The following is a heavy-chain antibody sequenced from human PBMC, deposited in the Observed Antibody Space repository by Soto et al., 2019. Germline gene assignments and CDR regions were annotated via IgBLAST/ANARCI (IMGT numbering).Heavy chain of an antibody. CDR1: GGPFSGYY. V-gene: IGHV4-34*01. CDR2: INHSGST. Sequence: SETLSLTCAVYGGPFSGYYWSWIRQPPGKGLEWIGEINHSGSTNYNPSLKSRVTISVDTSKNQFSLKLSSVTAADTAVYYCARGRGTWELLSWGQGTLVTVSS. CDR3: ARGRGTWELLS. D-gene: IGHD1-26*01. J-gene: IGHJ5*02.